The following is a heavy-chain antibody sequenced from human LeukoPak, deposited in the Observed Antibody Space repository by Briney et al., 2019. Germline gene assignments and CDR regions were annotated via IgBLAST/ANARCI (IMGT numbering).Heavy chain of an antibody. J-gene: IGHJ6*02. CDR1: GYSFTSYW. V-gene: IGHV5-51*01. CDR2: IYPGDSDT. CDR3: ARHCVAAGRVDGMDV. Sequence: GESPKISCKGSGYSFTSYWIGWVRQMPGKGLEWMGIIYPGDSDTRYSPSFQGQVTISADKSISTAYLQWSSLKASDTAMYYCARHCVAAGRVDGMDVWGQGTTVTVSS. D-gene: IGHD6-13*01.